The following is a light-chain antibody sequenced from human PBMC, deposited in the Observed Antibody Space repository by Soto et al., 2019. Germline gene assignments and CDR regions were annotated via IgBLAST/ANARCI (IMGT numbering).Light chain of an antibody. CDR3: ATWDDSLNGWV. J-gene: IGLJ3*02. V-gene: IGLV1-44*01. CDR1: NSNIGTNT. CDR2: GNN. Sequence: SVLTQPPSAPGTPGQRVTISCSGSNSNIGTNTVNWYQQLPGMAPKLLIYGNNQRPSGVPDRFSGSKSGTSASLAISGLQSEDEAGYYCATWDDSLNGWVFGGGTKLTVL.